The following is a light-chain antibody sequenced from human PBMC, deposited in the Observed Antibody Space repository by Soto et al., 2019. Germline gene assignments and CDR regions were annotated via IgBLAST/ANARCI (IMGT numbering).Light chain of an antibody. Sequence: QSVLTQPPSVSGSPGQSVTISCTGTSSDVGSYNRVSWYQQPPGTAPKLMIYEVSNRPSGVPDRFSGSKSGNTASLTISGLQAEDEADYYCSLYTSSNTLVFGTGTKVTVL. CDR1: SSDVGSYNR. V-gene: IGLV2-18*01. CDR3: SLYTSSNTLV. J-gene: IGLJ1*01. CDR2: EVS.